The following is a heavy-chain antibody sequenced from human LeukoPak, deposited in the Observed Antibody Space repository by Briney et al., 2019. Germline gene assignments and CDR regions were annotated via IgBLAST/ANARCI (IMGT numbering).Heavy chain of an antibody. V-gene: IGHV4-59*01. D-gene: IGHD6-13*01. J-gene: IGHJ6*03. Sequence: SETLSLTCTVSGGSISSYYWSWIRQPPGKGLEWIGYIYYSGSTNYNPSLKSRVTISVDTSKNQFSLKLSSVTAADTAVYYCARGVDGIAAAGTGYYYYYYMDVWGKGTTVTVSS. CDR1: GGSISSYY. CDR3: ARGVDGIAAAGTGYYYYYYMDV. CDR2: IYYSGST.